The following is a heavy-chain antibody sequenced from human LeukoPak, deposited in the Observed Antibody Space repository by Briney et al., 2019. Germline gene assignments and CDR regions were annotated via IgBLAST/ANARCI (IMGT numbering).Heavy chain of an antibody. D-gene: IGHD3-9*01. Sequence: GGSLRLSCAASGFTFSTFQMHWDPQAQGKGLVWVSHINTDGTSTTYADSVKGRFTISRDTANNTLYLQMNSLRVEDTAVYYCVREPRQPYLYYDTLRDFPESSRFDPWGQGTLVTVSS. V-gene: IGHV3-74*01. CDR2: INTDGTST. CDR1: GFTFSTFQ. CDR3: VREPRQPYLYYDTLRDFPESSRFDP. J-gene: IGHJ5*02.